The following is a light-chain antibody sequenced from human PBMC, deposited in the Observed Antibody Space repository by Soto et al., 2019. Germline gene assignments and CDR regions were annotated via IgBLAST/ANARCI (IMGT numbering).Light chain of an antibody. V-gene: IGKV3-20*01. Sequence: EIVLTQSPGTLSLSPWERATLSCRASQSVSSSYLAWYQQKPGQAPRLLIYGASSRATGIPDRFSGSGSGTDFTLTISRLEPEDFAVYYCQQYGSSHTFGGGTKVDIK. CDR3: QQYGSSHT. CDR2: GAS. J-gene: IGKJ4*01. CDR1: QSVSSSY.